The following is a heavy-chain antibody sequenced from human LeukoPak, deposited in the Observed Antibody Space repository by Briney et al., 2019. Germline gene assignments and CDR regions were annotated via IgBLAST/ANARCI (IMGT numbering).Heavy chain of an antibody. D-gene: IGHD4-17*01. Sequence: TPSETLSLTCTVSGGSISSYYWSWIRQSPGKGLEWIGHIYYSGSTNYNPSLKSRVTISVDTSKNQFSLKLSSVTAADTAVYYCARRPVTTNEFDYWGQGTLVTVSS. J-gene: IGHJ4*02. CDR3: ARRPVTTNEFDY. CDR1: GGSISSYY. CDR2: IYYSGST. V-gene: IGHV4-59*08.